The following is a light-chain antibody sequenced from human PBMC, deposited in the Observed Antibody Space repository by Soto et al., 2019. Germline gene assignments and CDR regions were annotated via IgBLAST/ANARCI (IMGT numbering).Light chain of an antibody. J-gene: IGKJ2*01. V-gene: IGKV1-5*03. Sequence: DIQMTQSPSTLSASVGDRVTITCRASQTISAWLAWYQQKPGKAPKVLIYKALTLASGVPSRFSGGGSGTEFTLTISSLQPDDFATYYCQQYNSFSYTFGQGTKLEIK. CDR1: QTISAW. CDR3: QQYNSFSYT. CDR2: KAL.